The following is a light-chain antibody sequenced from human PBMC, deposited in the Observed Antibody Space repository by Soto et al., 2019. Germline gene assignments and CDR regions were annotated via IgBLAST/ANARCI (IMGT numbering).Light chain of an antibody. J-gene: IGKJ4*01. V-gene: IGKV3-20*01. CDR2: GAS. CDR3: QHYGRSPLT. CDR1: QSVSSNS. Sequence: EIVLTQSPATLSLSPGERATLSCRASQSVSSNSLAWYQQKPGQAPRLLIYGASSRATGIPERFSGSGSETDFTLTISRLEPDDFAVYYCQHYGRSPLTFGRGTKVEIK.